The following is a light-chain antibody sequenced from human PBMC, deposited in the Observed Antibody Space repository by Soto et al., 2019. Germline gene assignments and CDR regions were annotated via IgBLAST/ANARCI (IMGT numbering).Light chain of an antibody. V-gene: IGLV1-47*01. CDR2: RNN. J-gene: IGLJ2*01. CDR1: SSNIGSNY. CDR3: AAWDDSLSRSV. Sequence: QSVLTQPPSASGTPGQRVTISCSGSSSNIGSNYVYWYQQLRGTAPKLLIYRNNQRPSGVPDRFSGSKSGTSASLAISGLRSEDEADYYCAAWDDSLSRSVFGGGTKVTVL.